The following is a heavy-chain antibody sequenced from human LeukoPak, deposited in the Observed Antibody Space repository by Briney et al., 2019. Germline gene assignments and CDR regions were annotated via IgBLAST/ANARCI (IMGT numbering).Heavy chain of an antibody. V-gene: IGHV3-23*01. D-gene: IGHD3-22*01. CDR3: AKGSSGYFADL. J-gene: IGHJ5*02. Sequence: PGGSLRLSCAASGFTFSSYPMTWLRQAPGKGLEWVSSLSGDGRSTYYADSVKGRFTISRDNSKNTLFLQMSSLRAEDTALYYCAKGSSGYFADLWGQGTLVTVSS. CDR1: GFTFSSYP. CDR2: LSGDGRST.